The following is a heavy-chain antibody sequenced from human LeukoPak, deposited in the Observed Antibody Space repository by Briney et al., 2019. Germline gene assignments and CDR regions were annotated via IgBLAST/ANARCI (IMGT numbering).Heavy chain of an antibody. CDR2: IYYSGST. D-gene: IGHD1-26*01. J-gene: IGHJ6*02. V-gene: IGHV4-59*01. Sequence: SETLSLTCTVSGGSISSYYWSWIRQPPGKGLEWIGYIYYSGSTNYNPSLKSRVTISVGTSKNQFSLKLSSVTAADTAVYYCARVGGTNYYYYGMDVWGQGTTVTVSS. CDR1: GGSISSYY. CDR3: ARVGGTNYYYYGMDV.